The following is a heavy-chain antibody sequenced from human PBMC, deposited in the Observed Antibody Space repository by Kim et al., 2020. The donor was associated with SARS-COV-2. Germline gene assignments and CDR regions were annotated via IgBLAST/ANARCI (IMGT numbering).Heavy chain of an antibody. CDR2: IIPILGIA. CDR1: GGTFSSYA. Sequence: SVKVSCKASGGTFSSYAISWVRQAPGQGLEWMGRIIPILGIANYAQKFQGRVTITADKSTSTAYMELSSLRSEDTAVYYCARDTPDILTGHYYGMDVWGQGTTVTVSS. D-gene: IGHD3-9*01. CDR3: ARDTPDILTGHYYGMDV. J-gene: IGHJ6*02. V-gene: IGHV1-69*04.